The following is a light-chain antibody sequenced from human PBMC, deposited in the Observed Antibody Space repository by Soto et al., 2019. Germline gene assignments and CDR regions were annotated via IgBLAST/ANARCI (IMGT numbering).Light chain of an antibody. CDR2: DAS. CDR3: QQYNSYPWT. CDR1: QSISSW. Sequence: DIQMTQSPSTLSASVGDRVTITCRASQSISSWLAGYQQKPGKAPKLLIYDASSLESGVPSRFSGSGSGTEFTLTISSLQPDDFATYYCQQYNSYPWTFGQWTKGEIK. V-gene: IGKV1-5*01. J-gene: IGKJ1*01.